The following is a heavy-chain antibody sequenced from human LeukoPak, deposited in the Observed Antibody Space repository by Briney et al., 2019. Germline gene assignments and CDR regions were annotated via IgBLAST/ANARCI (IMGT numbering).Heavy chain of an antibody. Sequence: SETLSLTCTVSGGSISSSSYYWGWIRQPPGKGLEWIGSIYYSGSTYYNPSLKSRVTISVDTSKNQFSLKLSSVTAADTAVYYCARDGTMIVVALDAFDIWGQGTMVTVSS. CDR2: IYYSGST. D-gene: IGHD3-22*01. CDR3: ARDGTMIVVALDAFDI. J-gene: IGHJ3*02. V-gene: IGHV4-39*07. CDR1: GGSISSSSYY.